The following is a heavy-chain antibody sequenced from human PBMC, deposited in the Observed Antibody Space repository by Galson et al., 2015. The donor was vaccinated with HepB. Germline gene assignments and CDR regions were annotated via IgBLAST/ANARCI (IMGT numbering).Heavy chain of an antibody. Sequence: SLRLSCAASGFTFSSYSMNWVRQAPGKGLEWVSSISSSSSYIYYADSVKGRFTISRDNAKNSLYLQMTSLRAEDTAVYYCARVVGSTSWRGKFYYYYGMDVWCQGTTVTVSS. CDR1: GFTFSSYS. J-gene: IGHJ6*02. V-gene: IGHV3-21*01. D-gene: IGHD2-2*01. CDR3: ARVVGSTSWRGKFYYYYGMDV. CDR2: ISSSSSYI.